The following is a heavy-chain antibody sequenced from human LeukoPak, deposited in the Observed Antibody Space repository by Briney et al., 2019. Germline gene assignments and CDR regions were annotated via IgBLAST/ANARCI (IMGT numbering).Heavy chain of an antibody. CDR2: IYSGGST. CDR1: GFTVSSNY. J-gene: IGHJ4*02. Sequence: GGSLRLSCAASGFTVSSNYMSWVRQAPGKGLEWVSVIYSGGSTYYADSVKGRFTISRDNSKNTLYLQMNSLRAEDTAVYYCARDPVYDSSGYPFDYWGQGTLVTVSS. D-gene: IGHD3-22*01. CDR3: ARDPVYDSSGYPFDY. V-gene: IGHV3-66*01.